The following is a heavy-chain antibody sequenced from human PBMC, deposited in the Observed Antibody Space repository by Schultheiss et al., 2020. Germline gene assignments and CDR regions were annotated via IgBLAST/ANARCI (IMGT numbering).Heavy chain of an antibody. D-gene: IGHD6-19*01. V-gene: IGHV3-7*01. CDR3: ASRYSSGWYGPVS. CDR2: IKNDGSEK. J-gene: IGHJ4*02. CDR1: GFTFSSYG. Sequence: GGSLRLSCAASGFTFSSYGMHWVRQAPGKGLEWVANIKNDGSEKYYVDSVKGRFTISRDNSKNTLYLQMNSLRAEDTAVYYCASRYSSGWYGPVSWGQGTLVTVAS.